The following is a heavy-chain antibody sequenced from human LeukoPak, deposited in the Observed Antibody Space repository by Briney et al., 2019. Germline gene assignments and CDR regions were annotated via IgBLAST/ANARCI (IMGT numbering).Heavy chain of an antibody. CDR3: ARDLISGHYTFDY. D-gene: IGHD1-26*01. J-gene: IGHJ4*02. CDR1: GYPFSSFS. V-gene: IGHV3-48*02. CDR2: ISSTSSTI. Sequence: GGSLRLSCAASGYPFSSFSMNWVRQAPGKGLEWVSYISSTSSTIYYADSVKGRFTVSRDNAKKSLYLQMNSLRDDDTAVYYCARDLISGHYTFDYWGQGTLVTVSS.